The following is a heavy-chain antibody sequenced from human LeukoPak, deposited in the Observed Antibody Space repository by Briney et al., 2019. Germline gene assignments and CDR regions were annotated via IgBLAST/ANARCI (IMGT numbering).Heavy chain of an antibody. V-gene: IGHV1-58*02. Sequence: SVKVSCKASGFTFTSSAMQWVRQARGQRLEWIGWIVVGSGNTNYAQKFQERVTITRDMSTSRAYVELSSLRSEDTAVYYCATVQVGANYYFDYWGQGTLVTVSS. J-gene: IGHJ4*02. D-gene: IGHD1-26*01. CDR1: GFTFTSSA. CDR3: ATVQVGANYYFDY. CDR2: IVVGSGNT.